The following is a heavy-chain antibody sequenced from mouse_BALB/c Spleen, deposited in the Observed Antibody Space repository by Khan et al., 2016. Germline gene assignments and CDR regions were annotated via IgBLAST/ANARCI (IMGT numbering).Heavy chain of an antibody. J-gene: IGHJ3*01. D-gene: IGHD1-1*01. CDR3: AEDYYGSNWFAY. CDR1: GYTFTNYG. Sequence: QIQLVQSGPELKKPGETVKISCKASGYTFTNYGMNWVKQAPGKGLKWMGWINTNTGEPTYAEEFEGRFAFSLETSARTAYLQINNLKNEDTATYFCAEDYYGSNWFAYWGQGTLVTVSA. V-gene: IGHV9-3*02. CDR2: INTNTGEP.